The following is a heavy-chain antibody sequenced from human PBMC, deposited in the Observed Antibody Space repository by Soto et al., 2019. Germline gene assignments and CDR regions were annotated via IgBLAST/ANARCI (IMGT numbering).Heavy chain of an antibody. V-gene: IGHV4-4*02. D-gene: IGHD5-12*01. CDR3: ARNHYDGYDFDY. J-gene: IGHJ4*02. CDR1: NGSLSSSRG. CDR2: VAENGYI. Sequence: QVQLQESGPGLVRPSETLSLSCSVSNGSLSSSRGWSWVRQSPGKGLEWIGEVAENGYIHCIPSLKSRLTISLDWSRNRFSLRMTSVTAADTALYYRARNHYDGYDFDYWGQGALVTVSS.